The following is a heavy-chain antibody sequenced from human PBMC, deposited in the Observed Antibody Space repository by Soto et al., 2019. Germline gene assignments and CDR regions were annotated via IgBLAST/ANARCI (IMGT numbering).Heavy chain of an antibody. Sequence: QVQMVQSGAEVKKPGASVKVSGKASGYSFTMSGISWVRQAPGQGLEWMGWISTESHNTNYPHKLQGRVTMTTDTSAMAAYMELRSLRFDDTAVYYCVRDVNHAFDVWGQGTRVTVS. CDR3: VRDVNHAFDV. CDR2: ISTESHNT. V-gene: IGHV1-18*01. CDR1: GYSFTMSG. J-gene: IGHJ3*01.